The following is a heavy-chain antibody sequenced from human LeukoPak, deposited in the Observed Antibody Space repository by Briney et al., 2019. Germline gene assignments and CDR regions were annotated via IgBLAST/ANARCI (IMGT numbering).Heavy chain of an antibody. D-gene: IGHD1-26*01. CDR3: ARVSGDGESSYRALDI. CDR1: GFTFSDYS. J-gene: IGHJ3*02. Sequence: GGSLRLSCAASGFTFSDYSMNWVRQAPGKGLEWVSFIYSDNTHYSDSVKGRFTISRDNSKNTLYLQMNSLRVEDTAVYYCARVSGDGESSYRALDIWGQGTMVTVSS. V-gene: IGHV3-66*01. CDR2: IYSDNT.